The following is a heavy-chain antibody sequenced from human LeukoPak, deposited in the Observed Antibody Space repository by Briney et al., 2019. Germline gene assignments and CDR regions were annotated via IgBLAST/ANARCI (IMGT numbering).Heavy chain of an antibody. V-gene: IGHV1-69*06. Sequence: SVKVSCKASGGTFSSYAISWVRQAPGQGLEWMGGIIPIFGTVNYTQKFQGRVTITADKSTSTAYMELSSLRSEDTAVYYCARDPAESGSYYIDYWGQGTLVTVSS. D-gene: IGHD1-26*01. J-gene: IGHJ4*02. CDR3: ARDPAESGSYYIDY. CDR2: IIPIFGTV. CDR1: GGTFSSYA.